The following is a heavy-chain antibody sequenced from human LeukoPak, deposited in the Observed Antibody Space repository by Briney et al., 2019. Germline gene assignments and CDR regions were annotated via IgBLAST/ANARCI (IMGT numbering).Heavy chain of an antibody. V-gene: IGHV5-51*01. CDR1: GYRFTKSW. Sequence: GESLKISCKGSGYRFTKSWIGWVRQMPGKGLEWLGIIYPDDSRTRYSPSFQGQVTMSVDKSISPAYLQWSSLKASDTAMYYCARPSYGASDYWGQGTLVTVSS. CDR2: IYPDDSRT. CDR3: ARPSYGASDY. D-gene: IGHD4-17*01. J-gene: IGHJ4*02.